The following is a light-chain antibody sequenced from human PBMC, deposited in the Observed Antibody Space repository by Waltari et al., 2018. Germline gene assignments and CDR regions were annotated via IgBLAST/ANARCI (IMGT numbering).Light chain of an antibody. J-gene: IGKJ4*01. Sequence: IQFTQSPSSLSASVVDRVTITCRASQGVTTYLAWYQQKPGKAPNLLISAASTLQSGVPSRFSGSGSGTDFTLTISSLQPEDFATYYCQHLHGYPITFGGGTKVEIK. V-gene: IGKV1-9*01. CDR2: AAS. CDR1: QGVTTY. CDR3: QHLHGYPIT.